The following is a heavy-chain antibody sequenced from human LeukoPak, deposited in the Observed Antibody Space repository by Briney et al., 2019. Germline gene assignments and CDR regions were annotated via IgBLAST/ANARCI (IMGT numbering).Heavy chain of an antibody. J-gene: IGHJ4*02. CDR1: GGSFSGYY. CDR3: ARRRGSGSYYGIDY. Sequence: SETLSLTCAVYGGSFSGYYWSWIRQPPGKGLEWIGEINHSGSTNYNPSLKSRVTISVDTSKNQFPLKLSSVTAAGTAVYYCARRRGSGSYYGIDYWGQGTLVTVSS. CDR2: INHSGST. V-gene: IGHV4-34*01. D-gene: IGHD3-10*01.